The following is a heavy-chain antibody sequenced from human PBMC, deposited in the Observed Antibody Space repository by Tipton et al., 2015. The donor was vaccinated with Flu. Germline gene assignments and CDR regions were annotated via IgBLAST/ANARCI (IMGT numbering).Heavy chain of an antibody. CDR3: AKRGGAAIISRYGMDV. CDR2: ITGSGGST. CDR1: GFTFSSYA. Sequence: GSLRLSCAASGFTFSSYAMSWVRQAPGKGLEWVSVITGSGGSTYYADAVKGRFTISRDNSKNTLYLKMNSLTAEDTAVYYCAKRGGAAIISRYGMDVWGQGTTVTVSS. V-gene: IGHV3-23*01. J-gene: IGHJ6*02. D-gene: IGHD2-2*02.